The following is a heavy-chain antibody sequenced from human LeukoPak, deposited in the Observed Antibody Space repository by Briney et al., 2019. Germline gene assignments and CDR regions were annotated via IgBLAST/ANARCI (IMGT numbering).Heavy chain of an antibody. J-gene: IGHJ6*03. D-gene: IGHD6-13*01. CDR3: ARASPGYSRYMDV. CDR2: INHSGST. V-gene: IGHV4-34*01. CDR1: GGPFSGYY. Sequence: TSETLSLTCAVYGGPFSGYYWSWIRQPPGKGLEWIGEINHSGSTNYNPSLKSRVTISVDTSKNQFSLKLSSVTAADTAVYYCARASPGYSRYMDVWGKGTTVTVSS.